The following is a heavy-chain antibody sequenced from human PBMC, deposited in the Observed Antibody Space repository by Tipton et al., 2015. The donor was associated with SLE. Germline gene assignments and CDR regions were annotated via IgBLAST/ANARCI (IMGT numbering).Heavy chain of an antibody. CDR2: IYYSGGT. V-gene: IGHV4-59*11. CDR3: ARDISAPGDFLYFDY. CDR1: GGSIKNHY. Sequence: TLSLTCTLSGGSIKNHYWSWIRQAPGMGLEWIGYIYYSGGTNYNPSLKSRVTMSVDTSKNQFSLRLTSVTAADTAVYFCARDISAPGDFLYFDYWGQGTRVTVSS. D-gene: IGHD7-27*01. J-gene: IGHJ4*02.